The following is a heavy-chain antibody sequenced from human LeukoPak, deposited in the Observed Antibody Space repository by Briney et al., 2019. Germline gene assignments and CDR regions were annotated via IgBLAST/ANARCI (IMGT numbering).Heavy chain of an antibody. V-gene: IGHV3-30*02. D-gene: IGHD3-9*01. Sequence: PGGSLRLSCAASGFTFSIYGMHWVRQAPGKGLDWVAYIRYDGSNKQYADSVKGRFTISRDNSRNTLFLQMNSLRAEDTAVYYCAKKEGNFDWLDYWGQGTLVTVSS. CDR1: GFTFSIYG. CDR2: IRYDGSNK. CDR3: AKKEGNFDWLDY. J-gene: IGHJ4*02.